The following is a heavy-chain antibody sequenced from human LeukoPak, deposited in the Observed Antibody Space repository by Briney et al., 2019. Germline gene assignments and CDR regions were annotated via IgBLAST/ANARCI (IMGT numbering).Heavy chain of an antibody. J-gene: IGHJ4*02. CDR3: ARVRY. Sequence: ASVKVSCKASGYTFTSYAMHWVRQAPGQRLEWMGWINAGNGNTEYSQKFQGGVTITRDTSASTAYMELSSLRSEDTAVYYCARVRYWGQGTLVTVSS. CDR2: INAGNGNT. CDR1: GYTFTSYA. V-gene: IGHV1-3*01.